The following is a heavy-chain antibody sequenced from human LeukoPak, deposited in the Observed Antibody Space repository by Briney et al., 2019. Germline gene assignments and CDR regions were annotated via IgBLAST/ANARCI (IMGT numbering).Heavy chain of an antibody. J-gene: IGHJ4*02. CDR3: ARGRGWVDH. D-gene: IGHD3-16*01. CDR2: IHDDGTVN. CDR1: GFSFTAYA. V-gene: IGHV3-7*01. Sequence: PGGSLRLSCAASGFSFTAYAMSWFRQAPGKGLEWVANIHDDGTVNNYVDSVKGRFTISRDDARNSVSLQLTRLRADDTALYYCARGRGWVDHWGQGTLVTVSS.